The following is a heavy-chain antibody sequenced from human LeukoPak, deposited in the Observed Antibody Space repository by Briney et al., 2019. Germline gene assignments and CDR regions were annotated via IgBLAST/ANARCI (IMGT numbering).Heavy chain of an antibody. CDR3: ARDLSGYCSSTSCYNTFDY. V-gene: IGHV1-3*01. Sequence: GASVKVSCKASGYTFTSYAMHWVRQAPGQRLEWMGWINAGNGNTKYSQKFQGRVTITRDTSASTAYMELSSLRSEDTAVYYCARDLSGYCSSTSCYNTFDYWGQATLVTVSS. CDR1: GYTFTSYA. CDR2: INAGNGNT. D-gene: IGHD2-2*02. J-gene: IGHJ4*02.